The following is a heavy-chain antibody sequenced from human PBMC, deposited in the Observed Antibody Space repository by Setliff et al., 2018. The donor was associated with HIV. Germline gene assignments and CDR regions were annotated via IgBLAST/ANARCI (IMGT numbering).Heavy chain of an antibody. CDR1: GASFSSGGYY. D-gene: IGHD3-3*01. J-gene: IGHJ6*03. CDR3: ARATYTLQFLKWSPDSSLYYYYMDV. CDR2: MSYSGST. V-gene: IGHV4-31*03. Sequence: PSETLSLTCNVSGASFSSGGYYWSWIRQHPGKGLEWIGYMSYSGSTFYKSSLKSRVTMSIDTSKNQFSLMLSPVTAADTAVYYCARATYTLQFLKWSPDSSLYYYYMDVWGKGTTVTVS.